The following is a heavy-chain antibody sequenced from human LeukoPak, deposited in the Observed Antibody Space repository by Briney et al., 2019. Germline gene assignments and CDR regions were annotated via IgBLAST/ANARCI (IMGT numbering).Heavy chain of an antibody. CDR1: GFTFSNYW. J-gene: IGHJ6*03. D-gene: IGHD3-10*01. V-gene: IGHV3-74*01. CDR3: ARALFSRYYYGSGSYYKYYYYMDV. CDR2: IKSDGSST. Sequence: GGSLRLSCAASGFTFSNYWMHWVRQAPGKGLVWVSRIKSDGSSTSYADSVKGRFTISRDNAKNSLYLQMNSLRAEDTAVYYCARALFSRYYYGSGSYYKYYYYMDVWGKGTTVTVSS.